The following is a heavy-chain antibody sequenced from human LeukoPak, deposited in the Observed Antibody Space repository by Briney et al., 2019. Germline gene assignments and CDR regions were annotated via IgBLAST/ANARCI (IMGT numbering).Heavy chain of an antibody. J-gene: IGHJ3*02. D-gene: IGHD2-15*01. CDR3: ARVLCSGGTCLDAFDI. Sequence: GRSLRLSCVASGFTFSSYGMYWVRQAPGKGLEWVAVIWYDGSNKYYADSVKGRFTISRDNSKNTLYLQMNSLRAEDTAVYYRARVLCSGGTCLDAFDIWGQGTMVTVSS. CDR1: GFTFSSYG. V-gene: IGHV3-33*01. CDR2: IWYDGSNK.